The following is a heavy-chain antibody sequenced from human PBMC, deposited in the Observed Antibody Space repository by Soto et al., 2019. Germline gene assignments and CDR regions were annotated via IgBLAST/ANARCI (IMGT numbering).Heavy chain of an antibody. CDR1: GFTFSSYA. D-gene: IGHD6-13*01. CDR3: ARDERIAEPYYYYYYGMDV. Sequence: GGSLRLSCAASGFTFSSYAMHWVRQAPGKGLEWVAVISYDGSNKYYADSVKGRFTISRDNSKNTLYLQINSLRAEDTAVYYCARDERIAEPYYYYYYGMDVWGQGTTVTVSS. J-gene: IGHJ6*02. V-gene: IGHV3-30-3*01. CDR2: ISYDGSNK.